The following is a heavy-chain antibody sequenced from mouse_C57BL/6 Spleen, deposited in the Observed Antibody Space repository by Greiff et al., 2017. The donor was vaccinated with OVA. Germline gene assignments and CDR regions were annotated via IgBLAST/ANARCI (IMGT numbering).Heavy chain of an antibody. CDR1: GFTFTDYY. J-gene: IGHJ2*01. V-gene: IGHV7-3*01. CDR2: IRNKANGYTT. CDR3: VRYGNEDDNGPSFDY. D-gene: IGHD2-4*01. Sequence: EVQLMESGGGLVQPGGSLSLSCAASGFTFTDYYMSWVRQPPGQALEWLGFIRNKANGYTTEYSASVKGRFTISRDNSPSILYLQMHALRAADSATDSCVRYGNEDDNGPSFDYWGQGTTLTVSA.